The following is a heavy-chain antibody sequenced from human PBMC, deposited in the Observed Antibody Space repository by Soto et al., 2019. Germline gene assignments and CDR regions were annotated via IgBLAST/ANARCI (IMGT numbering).Heavy chain of an antibody. CDR1: GGTFSSYA. D-gene: IGHD5-18*01. V-gene: IGHV1-69*01. Sequence: QVQLVQSGAEVKKPGSSVKVSCKASGGTFSSYAISWVRQAPGQGLEWMGGIIPIFGTANYAQKFQGRVTSTEDESTSTGYMELSSLRAKNKAVYYCAGYSNSFFDYWGQGTMVTVSS. J-gene: IGHJ4*02. CDR2: IIPIFGTA. CDR3: AGYSNSFFDY.